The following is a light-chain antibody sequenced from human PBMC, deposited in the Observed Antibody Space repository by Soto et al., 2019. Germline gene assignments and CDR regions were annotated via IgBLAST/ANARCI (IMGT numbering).Light chain of an antibody. CDR2: WVS. V-gene: IGKV2-30*01. CDR1: HSSVDTDRNTY. J-gene: IGKJ1*01. CDR3: TQRTHWHPT. Sequence: DAVGTETPPPQPVTHAQPASITHSRSHSSVDTDRNTYLDWCQQRPGGSSRRQIYWVSNRDSGVPGRFSGSGPGTDFTPKITRVEAEDGGVYYSTQRTHWHPTFWQGTK.